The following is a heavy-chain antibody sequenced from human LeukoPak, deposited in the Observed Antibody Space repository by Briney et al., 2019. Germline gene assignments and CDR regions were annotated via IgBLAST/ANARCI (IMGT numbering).Heavy chain of an antibody. CDR1: GFTFSSYS. V-gene: IGHV3-21*04. Sequence: GGSLRLSCAASGFTFSSYSMNWVRQAPGKGLEWVSSISSSSSYIYYADSVKGRFTISRDNAKNSLYLRMNSLRAEDTAVYYCARVRLFGTSAFDIWGQGTMVTVPS. CDR2: ISSSSSYI. CDR3: ARVRLFGTSAFDI. J-gene: IGHJ3*02. D-gene: IGHD3-16*01.